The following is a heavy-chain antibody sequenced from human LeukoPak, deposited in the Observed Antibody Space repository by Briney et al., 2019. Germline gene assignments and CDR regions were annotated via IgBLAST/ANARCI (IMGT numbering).Heavy chain of an antibody. V-gene: IGHV4-61*02. D-gene: IGHD3-16*01. CDR2: IYTSGST. J-gene: IGHJ4*02. Sequence: PSQTLSLTCTVSGGSISSGSYYWSWIRQPAGKGLEWIGRIYTSGSTNYNPSLKSRVTISVDTSKNQFSLKLSSVTAADTAIYYCARAGRGPGGIDYWGQGTLVTVSS. CDR1: GGSISSGSYY. CDR3: ARAGRGPGGIDY.